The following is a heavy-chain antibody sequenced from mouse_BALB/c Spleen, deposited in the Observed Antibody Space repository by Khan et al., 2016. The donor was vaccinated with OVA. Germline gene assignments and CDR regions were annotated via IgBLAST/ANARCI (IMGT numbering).Heavy chain of an antibody. Sequence: VQLQQSGAELARPGASVKMSCKASGYTFTRYTIHWITLRPGQGLEWIGYINPSNGYTNYNQKFKDKATLPADTSSTTAYMELSSLPSDHSALYNCVRDGAYHRNDGWFAYWCQGTLVTVSA. V-gene: IGHV1-4*01. CDR1: GYTFTRYT. CDR2: INPSNGYT. J-gene: IGHJ3*01. D-gene: IGHD2-14*01. CDR3: VRDGAYHRNDGWFAY.